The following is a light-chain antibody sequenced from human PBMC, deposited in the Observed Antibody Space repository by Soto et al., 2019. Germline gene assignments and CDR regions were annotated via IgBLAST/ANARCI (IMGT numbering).Light chain of an antibody. CDR1: QSVSSN. CDR2: GAS. Sequence: EIVMTQSPATLSVSPGKRDTLSCRASQSVSSNLAWYQQTPGQAPRLLIYGASTRATGIPAWFSGSGSATEFTLTISSLLSYDFAVYYCQLYKNWPLTFGGGP. V-gene: IGKV3-15*01. CDR3: QLYKNWPLT. J-gene: IGKJ4*01.